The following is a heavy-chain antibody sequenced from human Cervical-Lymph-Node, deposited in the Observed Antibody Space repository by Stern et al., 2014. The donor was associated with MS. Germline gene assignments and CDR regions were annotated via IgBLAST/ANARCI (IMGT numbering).Heavy chain of an antibody. J-gene: IGHJ4*02. D-gene: IGHD3-10*01. CDR3: ALGGFGHYFEY. CDR1: GGTFSSSD. Sequence: QLVQSGAEVQKPGSSVKVSCRASGGTFSSSDISWVRQAPGQGLEWMGGLIPIIGTANYAQKYQGRVTITADESTSTAYMELRSEDTAIYYCALGGFGHYFEYWGQGTLVTVSS. V-gene: IGHV1-69*01. CDR2: LIPIIGTA.